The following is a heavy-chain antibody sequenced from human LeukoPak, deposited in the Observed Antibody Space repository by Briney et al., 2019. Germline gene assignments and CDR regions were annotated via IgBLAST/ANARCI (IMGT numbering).Heavy chain of an antibody. Sequence: ASVKVSCKASGYTFTGYYLHWVRQAPAQGLEWMGWIHPNSGGTNYAQKFQGRVTMTRDTSISTAYMELSSLRSDDTAVYFCARLASVPGWGQGTLVTVSS. CDR1: GYTFTGYY. V-gene: IGHV1-2*02. CDR3: ARLASVPG. D-gene: IGHD6-19*01. J-gene: IGHJ1*01. CDR2: IHPNSGGT.